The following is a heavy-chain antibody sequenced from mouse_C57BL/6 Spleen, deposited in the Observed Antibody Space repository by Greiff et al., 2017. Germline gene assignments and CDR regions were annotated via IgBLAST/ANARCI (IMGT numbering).Heavy chain of an antibody. Sequence: QVQLQQSGAELVRPGASVTLSCKASGYTFTDYAMHWVKQTPVHGLEWIGAIDPETGGTAYNQKFKGKAILTADKSSSTAYMELRSLTSEDSAVYYCTRGAYGNFHYWGQGTTLTVSS. CDR1: GYTFTDYA. D-gene: IGHD2-1*01. V-gene: IGHV1-15*01. CDR2: IDPETGGT. CDR3: TRGAYGNFHY. J-gene: IGHJ2*01.